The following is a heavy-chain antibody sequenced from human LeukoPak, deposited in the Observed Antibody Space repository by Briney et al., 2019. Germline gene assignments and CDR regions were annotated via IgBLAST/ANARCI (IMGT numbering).Heavy chain of an antibody. V-gene: IGHV3-74*01. CDR1: GFTFSSYW. J-gene: IGHJ6*03. D-gene: IGHD1-26*01. CDR2: INTDGDST. CDR3: ARKAPGRFCHYMDV. Sequence: GGSLRLSCAASGFTFSSYWMHWVRQAPGKGLVWVSRINTDGDSTIYPDSVKGRFTISRDNAKNTLYLQMNSLRVEDTAVYYCARKAPGRFCHYMDVWGKGTTVTVSS.